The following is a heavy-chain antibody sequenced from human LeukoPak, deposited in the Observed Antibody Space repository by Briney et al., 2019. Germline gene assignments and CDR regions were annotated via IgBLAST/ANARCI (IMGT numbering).Heavy chain of an antibody. CDR1: GGSISSGYY. Sequence: SETLSLTCAVSGGSISSGYYWGWIRQPPGKGLEWIGSIYHSGSTYYNPSLRSRVTISVDTSKKQFFLKLTSVTAADTAMYYCARDFPEMATIWDGAFDIWGQGTMVIVSS. V-gene: IGHV4-38-2*02. D-gene: IGHD5-24*01. CDR3: ARDFPEMATIWDGAFDI. CDR2: IYHSGST. J-gene: IGHJ3*02.